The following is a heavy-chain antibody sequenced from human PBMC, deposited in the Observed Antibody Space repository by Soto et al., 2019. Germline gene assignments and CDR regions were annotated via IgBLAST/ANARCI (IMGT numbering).Heavy chain of an antibody. V-gene: IGHV3-30*18. CDR1: GFTFSSYG. CDR2: ISYDGSNK. CDR3: AKDIYYDSSGYPYYYYGMDV. J-gene: IGHJ6*02. Sequence: ESGGGVVQPGRSLRLSCAASGFTFSSYGMHWVRQAPGKGLEWVAVISYDGSNKYYADSVKGRFTISRDNSKNTLYLQMNSLRAEDTAVYYCAKDIYYDSSGYPYYYYGMDVWGQGTTVTVSS. D-gene: IGHD3-22*01.